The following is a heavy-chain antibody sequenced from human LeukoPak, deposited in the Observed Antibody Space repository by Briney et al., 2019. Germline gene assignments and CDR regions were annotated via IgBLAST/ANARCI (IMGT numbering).Heavy chain of an antibody. CDR1: GGSISSGGYY. CDR3: ARTDKVVQDVIPRFDP. CDR2: IYYSGST. V-gene: IGHV4-31*03. J-gene: IGHJ5*02. Sequence: SQTLSLTCTVSGGSISSGGYYWGWIRQHPGKGLEWIGRIYYSGSTYYKPSIKSRVTIYLDPSKLQFSLKLSSVTAAATAVYYGARTDKVVQDVIPRFDPWGQGTLVTVSS. D-gene: IGHD2-2*01.